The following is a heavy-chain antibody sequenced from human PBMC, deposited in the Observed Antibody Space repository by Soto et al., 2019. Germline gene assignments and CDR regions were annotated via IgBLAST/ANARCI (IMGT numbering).Heavy chain of an antibody. CDR2: INAGNGNT. CDR1: GYTFSSHA. J-gene: IGHJ4*02. Sequence: ASVKVSCKASGYTFSSHAMHWVRQAPGQRLEWMGWINAGNGNTKYSQNFQGRVAITRDTSASTAYMELRSLRSEDTAVYSCARDGARITVFGVVYYFDYWGPGTLVTV. CDR3: ARDGARITVFGVVYYFDY. D-gene: IGHD3-3*01. V-gene: IGHV1-3*01.